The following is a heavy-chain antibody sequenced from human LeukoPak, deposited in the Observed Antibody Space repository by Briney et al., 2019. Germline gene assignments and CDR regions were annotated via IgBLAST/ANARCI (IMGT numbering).Heavy chain of an antibody. J-gene: IGHJ4*02. CDR3: ARGQSKMATLYY. CDR2: ISSSGSTI. V-gene: IGHV3-48*04. CDR1: GFTFSSYS. D-gene: IGHD5-12*01. Sequence: PPGGSLRLSCAASGFTFSSYSMNWIRQAPGKGLEGVSYISSSGSTIYYADSVKGRFTISRDNAKNSLYLQMNSLRAEDTAVYYCARGQSKMATLYYWGQGALVTVSS.